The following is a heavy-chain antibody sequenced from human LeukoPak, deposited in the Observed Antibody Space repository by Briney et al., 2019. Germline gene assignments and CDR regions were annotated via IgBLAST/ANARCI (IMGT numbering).Heavy chain of an antibody. D-gene: IGHD2-21*02. Sequence: ASVKVSCKASGGAFSSYAISWARQAPGQGLEWMGGIIPIFGTANYAQKFQGRVTITTDESTSTAYMELSSLRSEDTAVYYCASRVTAGPYFDYWGQGTLVTVSS. CDR3: ASRVTAGPYFDY. J-gene: IGHJ4*02. V-gene: IGHV1-69*05. CDR2: IIPIFGTA. CDR1: GGAFSSYA.